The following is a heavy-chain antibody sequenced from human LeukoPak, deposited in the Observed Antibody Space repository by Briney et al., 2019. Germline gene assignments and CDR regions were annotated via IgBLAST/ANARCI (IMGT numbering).Heavy chain of an antibody. Sequence: ASVKVSCKASGYTLTGYYTHWVRQAPGQGLEWMGRINPNSGGTNYAQKFQGRVTLTRDTSVSTAYMELSRLGSDDTAVYYCARDLGSDRDFWGQGTLVIVSS. J-gene: IGHJ4*02. CDR3: ARDLGSDRDF. V-gene: IGHV1-2*06. CDR1: GYTLTGYY. D-gene: IGHD3-16*02. CDR2: INPNSGGT.